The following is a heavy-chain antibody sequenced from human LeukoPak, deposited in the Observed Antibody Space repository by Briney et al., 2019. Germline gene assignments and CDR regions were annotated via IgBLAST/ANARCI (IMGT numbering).Heavy chain of an antibody. V-gene: IGHV4-31*03. Sequence: SETLSLTCTVPGGSISSGGYYWSWIRQHPGKGLEWIGYIYYSGTTYYTPSLKSRLTISVDTSKNQFSLKVRSVTAADTAVYFCARAGYGGNIVFAYWGQGTLVTVSS. CDR3: ARAGYGGNIVFAY. CDR1: GGSISSGGYY. J-gene: IGHJ4*02. D-gene: IGHD4-23*01. CDR2: IYYSGTT.